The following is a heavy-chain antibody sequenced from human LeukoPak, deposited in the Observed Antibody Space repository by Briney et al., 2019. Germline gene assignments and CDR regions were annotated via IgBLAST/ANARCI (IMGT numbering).Heavy chain of an antibody. D-gene: IGHD2-2*01. Sequence: PGGSLRLSCAASGFTFSSYSMSWVRQAPGKGLEWVSSISSSSSYIYYADSVKGRFTISRDNAKNSLYLQMNSLRAEDTAVYYCARGGAYCSSTSCHYPYWGQGTLVTVSS. CDR1: GFTFSSYS. V-gene: IGHV3-21*01. J-gene: IGHJ4*02. CDR3: ARGGAYCSSTSCHYPY. CDR2: ISSSSSYI.